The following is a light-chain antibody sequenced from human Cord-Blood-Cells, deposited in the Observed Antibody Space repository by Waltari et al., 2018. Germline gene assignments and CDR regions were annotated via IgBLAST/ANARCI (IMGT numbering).Light chain of an antibody. V-gene: IGLV3-1*01. CDR1: KLGDKY. J-gene: IGLJ2*01. Sequence: SYELTQPPSVSVSPGQTANITCSGDKLGDKYACWYQQKPGQSPVLVIYQDSKRPSGIPERFSGSNSGNTATLTISGTQAMDEADYYCQAWDSSTAGKVVFGGGTKLTVL. CDR2: QDS. CDR3: QAWDSSTAGKVV.